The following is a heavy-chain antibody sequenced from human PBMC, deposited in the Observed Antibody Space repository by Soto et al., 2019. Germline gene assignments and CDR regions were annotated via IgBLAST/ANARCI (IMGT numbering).Heavy chain of an antibody. CDR3: ARDPSEGRVGNWFES. J-gene: IGHJ5*01. CDR1: GFTFSRSW. V-gene: IGHV3-7*01. D-gene: IGHD2-2*01. CDR2: IKQDGSET. Sequence: SGGSLRLSCAASGFTFSRSWMTWVRQAPGKGLEWVARIKQDGSETYYVDSVKGRFSTSRDNAKNILYLEMYALRTEDTAVYYCARDPSEGRVGNWFESWGQGTLVT.